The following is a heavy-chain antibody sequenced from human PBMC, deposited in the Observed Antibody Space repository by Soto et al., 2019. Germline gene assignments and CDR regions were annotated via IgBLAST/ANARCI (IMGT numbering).Heavy chain of an antibody. V-gene: IGHV3-23*01. CDR3: VKDLLGGYDWTHA. J-gene: IGHJ5*02. D-gene: IGHD5-12*01. Sequence: EVQLLESGGDLVQPGGSLRLSCAASGFTFSNYAMSWVRQAPGKGLEWVSLIRGSGGPTNYADSVKGRFTVSRDNSKNMIFLQMNSLRAEDTAVYYCVKDLLGGYDWTHAWGQGTLVTVSS. CDR1: GFTFSNYA. CDR2: IRGSGGPT.